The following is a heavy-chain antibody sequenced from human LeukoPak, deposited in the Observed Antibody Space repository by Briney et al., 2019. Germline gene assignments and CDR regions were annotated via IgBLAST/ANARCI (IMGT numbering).Heavy chain of an antibody. D-gene: IGHD7-27*01. CDR3: ARDPELGTANYYFDY. J-gene: IGHJ4*02. CDR2: INPSGGST. Sequence: VASVKDSCKPSGYTFTSYYMHWVRQAPGQGLEWIGIINPSGGSTNYAQKFQGRVTMTRDTSTSTVYMELSSLRSEDTAVYYCARDPELGTANYYFDYWGQGTLVTVSS. CDR1: GYTFTSYY. V-gene: IGHV1-46*01.